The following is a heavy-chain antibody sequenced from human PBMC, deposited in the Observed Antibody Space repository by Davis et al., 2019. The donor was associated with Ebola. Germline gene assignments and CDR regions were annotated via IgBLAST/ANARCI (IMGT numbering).Heavy chain of an antibody. CDR3: AKDLYRWQDVVSPLEI. CDR1: GFTFSSYS. J-gene: IGHJ3*02. D-gene: IGHD2-15*01. CDR2: ISSSSYI. V-gene: IGHV3-21*04. Sequence: GESLKISCAASGFTFSSYSMNWVRQAPGKGLEWVSSISSSSYIYYADSVKGRFTISRDNAKKSLYLQMNSLRAEDTAFYYCAKDLYRWQDVVSPLEIWGQGTVVTVSS.